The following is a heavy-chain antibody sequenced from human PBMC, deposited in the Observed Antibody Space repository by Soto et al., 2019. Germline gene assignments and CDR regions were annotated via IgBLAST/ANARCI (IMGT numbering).Heavy chain of an antibody. CDR1: VGSVSSGSYY. V-gene: IGHV4-61*01. CDR3: AGEHVDDSSGYYYGSFDY. J-gene: IGHJ4*02. CDR2: IYYSRST. Sequence: AETVSLTCTVSVGSVSSGSYYWSWIRQPPGKGLEGIGYIYYSRSTNYNPSLKSRVTISVDTSKTPFSLKLSAVPDADTAVYSCAGEHVDDSSGYYYGSFDYWGQGTLVTVSS. D-gene: IGHD3-22*01.